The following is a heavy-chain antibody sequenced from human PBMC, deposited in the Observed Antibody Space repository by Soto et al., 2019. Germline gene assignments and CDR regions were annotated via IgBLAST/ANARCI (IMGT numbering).Heavy chain of an antibody. V-gene: IGHV1-46*03. D-gene: IGHD7-27*01. J-gene: IGHJ6*02. CDR2: INPSGGTT. Sequence: QVQLVQSGAEVKKPGASVKVSCKASGYTLTTYYIHWVRQAPGQGLEWMGIINPSGGTTSYAQKFQGRVPMTRDTSTSPVYRERSSLRSEDTAVYYCASGRELGTYGMDVWGQGTTVTVSS. CDR3: ASGRELGTYGMDV. CDR1: GYTLTTYY.